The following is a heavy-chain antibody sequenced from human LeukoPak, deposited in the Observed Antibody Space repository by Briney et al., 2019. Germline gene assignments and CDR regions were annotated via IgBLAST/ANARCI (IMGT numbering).Heavy chain of an antibody. CDR1: GYTFTSYD. D-gene: IGHD3-22*01. Sequence: AASVKVSCKASGYTFTSYDINWVRQAPGQGLEWMGWINPNSGGTNYAQKFQGRVTMTRDTSISTAFMELSRLRSDDTAVYYCARVKTMIVVVRLFDYWGQGTLVTVSS. CDR2: INPNSGGT. J-gene: IGHJ4*02. V-gene: IGHV1-2*02. CDR3: ARVKTMIVVVRLFDY.